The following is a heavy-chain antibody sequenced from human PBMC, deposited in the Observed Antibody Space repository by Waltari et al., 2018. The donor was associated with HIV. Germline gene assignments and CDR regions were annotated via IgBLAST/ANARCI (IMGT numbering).Heavy chain of an antibody. CDR2: IIPIFNTR. CDR1: GGPFNNYA. J-gene: IGHJ4*02. D-gene: IGHD3-9*01. V-gene: IGHV1-69*01. CDR3: ARGVYYDILSGPIMGYFDY. Sequence: QVQPVQSAAEVKKPGTSVKVSCKDSGGPFNNYASIWVRPAPGQGPEWMGGIIPIFNTRNYAQKFQGRVTITADESTGTAYMELSSLRSGDTAVYYCARGVYYDILSGPIMGYFDYWGQGTLVTVSS.